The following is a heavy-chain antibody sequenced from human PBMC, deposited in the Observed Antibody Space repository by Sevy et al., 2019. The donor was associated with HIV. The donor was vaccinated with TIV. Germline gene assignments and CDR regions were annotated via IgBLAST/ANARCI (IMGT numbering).Heavy chain of an antibody. V-gene: IGHV4-39*01. Sequence: SETLSLTCIVSGASIFNTAYYWGWIRQSPGKGLEWIASIRHGGYTFYNPSLKSRVNISADTSKNQFSLKLTSVSAADTSIYYCVGPKLTYTNGWHYFDYWGQGTVVTVSS. CDR2: IRHGGYT. J-gene: IGHJ4*02. CDR3: VGPKLTYTNGWHYFDY. D-gene: IGHD2-8*01. CDR1: GASIFNTAYY.